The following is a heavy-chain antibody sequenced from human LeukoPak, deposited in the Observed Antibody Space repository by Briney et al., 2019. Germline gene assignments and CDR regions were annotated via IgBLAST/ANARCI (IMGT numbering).Heavy chain of an antibody. CDR1: GGSFSGYY. V-gene: IGHV4-4*07. D-gene: IGHD1-26*01. CDR3: ARDSGNYPYYFDY. CDR2: IYTSGST. Sequence: PSETLSLTCAVYGGSFSGYYWSWIRQPPGKGLEWIGRIYTSGSTNYNPSLKSRVTMSLDTSKNQFSLKLNSVTAADTAVYYCARDSGNYPYYFDYWGQGTLVTVSS. J-gene: IGHJ4*02.